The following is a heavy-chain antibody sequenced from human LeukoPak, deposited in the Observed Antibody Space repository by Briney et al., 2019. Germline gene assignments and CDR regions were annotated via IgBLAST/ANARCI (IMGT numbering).Heavy chain of an antibody. J-gene: IGHJ3*02. V-gene: IGHV3-23*01. Sequence: GGSLRLSCAASGFTFRNFAMSWVREAPGKGLEWVSAISGNGGNTLYTDSVAGRFTISRDNYKNTLYVQMNRLSDEATDVYYCAKTGGYYDSSDLYRPDVFEIWGQATVVTVSS. CDR2: ISGNGGNT. D-gene: IGHD3-22*01. CDR3: AKTGGYYDSSDLYRPDVFEI. CDR1: GFTFRNFA.